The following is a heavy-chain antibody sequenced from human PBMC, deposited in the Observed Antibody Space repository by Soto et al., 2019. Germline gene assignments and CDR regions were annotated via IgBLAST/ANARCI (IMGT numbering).Heavy chain of an antibody. Sequence: QVQLVQSGVEVKKPGASVKVSCKTSGYTFSNYIITWVRQAPGQGLEWMGWISAYNGNTNYAQKFQDRITMTTDTSTSTIYMELRSLRSDDTAVYCCAKERDPWGSYHYFDYWGQGTLVTVSS. CDR1: GYTFSNYI. V-gene: IGHV1-18*01. CDR3: AKERDPWGSYHYFDY. D-gene: IGHD3-16*02. CDR2: ISAYNGNT. J-gene: IGHJ4*02.